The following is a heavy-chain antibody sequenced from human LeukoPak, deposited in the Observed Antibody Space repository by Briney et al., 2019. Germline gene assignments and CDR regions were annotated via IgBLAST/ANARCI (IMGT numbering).Heavy chain of an antibody. CDR2: ISGSGGST. Sequence: GGSLRLSCAASGFTFSSYAMSWVRQAPGKGLEWVSAISGSGGSTYYADSVKGRFTISRDNSKNTLYLQMNSLRAEDTAVYCCAKDEDCSSTSCYRFDYWGQGTLVTVSS. CDR3: AKDEDCSSTSCYRFDY. D-gene: IGHD2-2*01. J-gene: IGHJ4*02. CDR1: GFTFSSYA. V-gene: IGHV3-23*01.